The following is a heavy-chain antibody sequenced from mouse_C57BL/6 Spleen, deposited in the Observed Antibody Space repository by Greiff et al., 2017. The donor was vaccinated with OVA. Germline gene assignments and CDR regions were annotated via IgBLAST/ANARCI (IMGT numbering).Heavy chain of an antibody. CDR2: ISSGGSYT. Sequence: EVQRVESGGDLVKPGGSLKLSCAASGFTFSSYGMSWVRQTPVKRLEWVATISSGGSYTYYPDSVKGRFTISRDNAKNTLYLQMSSLKSEDTAMYYCARPYYYGSSYYFDYWGQGTTLTVSS. D-gene: IGHD1-1*01. CDR3: ARPYYYGSSYYFDY. J-gene: IGHJ2*01. V-gene: IGHV5-6*01. CDR1: GFTFSSYG.